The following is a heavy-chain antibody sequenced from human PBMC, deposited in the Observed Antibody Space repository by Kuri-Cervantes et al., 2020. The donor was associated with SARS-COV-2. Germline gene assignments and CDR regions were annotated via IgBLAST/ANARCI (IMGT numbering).Heavy chain of an antibody. D-gene: IGHD4-17*01. CDR3: AKDPNGDYVGAFDF. Sequence: GESLKISCAPPGFTFSRYAMIWVRQAPGKGLEWISAIRGGGYTTYYADSVKGRFTISRDNFKNTLYLQMNNLRAEDTAVYYCAKDPNGDYVGAFDFWGQGTLVTVSS. J-gene: IGHJ3*01. V-gene: IGHV3-23*01. CDR2: IRGGGYTT. CDR1: GFTFSRYA.